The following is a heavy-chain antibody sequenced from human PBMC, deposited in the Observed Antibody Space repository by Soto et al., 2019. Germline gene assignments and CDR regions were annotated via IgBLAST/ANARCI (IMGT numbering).Heavy chain of an antibody. CDR2: IYYSGST. J-gene: IGHJ5*02. CDR3: ARRMWDDILTGYYWSGFDP. V-gene: IGHV4-31*03. Sequence: LSLTCTVSGGSISSGGYYWSWIRQHPGKGLEWIGYIYYSGSTYYNPSLKSRVTISVDTSKNQFSLKLSSVTAADTAVYYCARRMWDDILTGYYWSGFDPWGQGTLVTV. D-gene: IGHD3-9*01. CDR1: GGSISSGGYY.